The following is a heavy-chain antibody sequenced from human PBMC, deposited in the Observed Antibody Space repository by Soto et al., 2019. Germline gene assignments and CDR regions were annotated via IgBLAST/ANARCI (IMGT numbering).Heavy chain of an antibody. CDR2: VSHDGKTE. J-gene: IGHJ3*01. D-gene: IGHD3-22*01. Sequence: QVQLVESGGGVVQPGRSLRLSCAASGFTFSSYAMHWVRQDPGKGLEWVAVVSHDGKTEYHAASVKGRFTISRDTSANILSLQMNSLRDEDTAVYDCGREPYISGHYSGGCDVWGEGTMVTVSS. CDR3: GREPYISGHYSGGCDV. V-gene: IGHV3-30*14. CDR1: GFTFSSYA.